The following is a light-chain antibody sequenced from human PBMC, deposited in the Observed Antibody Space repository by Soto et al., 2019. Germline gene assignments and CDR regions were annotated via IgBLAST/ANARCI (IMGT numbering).Light chain of an antibody. CDR2: KAS. CDR3: KHYTSYSEA. J-gene: IGKJ1*01. CDR1: QTISSW. Sequence: DIQMTHSPSTLSGSVGDRVTITCRGSQTISSWLAWYQQKPGKAPKLLIYKASTLKSGVPSRFRGSGSGTEFTLTISSLQPDDFATYYCKHYTSYSEAFANGTKVDIX. V-gene: IGKV1-5*03.